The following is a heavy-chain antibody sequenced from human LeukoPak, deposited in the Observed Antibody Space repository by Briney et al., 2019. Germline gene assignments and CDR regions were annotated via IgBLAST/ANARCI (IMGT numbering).Heavy chain of an antibody. J-gene: IGHJ4*02. CDR1: GFTFSNAW. CDR2: IKQDGSEK. D-gene: IGHD2-2*01. Sequence: GGSLRLSCAASGFTFSNAWMSWVRQAPGKGLEWVANIKQDGSEKYYVDSVKGRFTISRDNAKNSLYLQMNSLRAEDTAVYYCARDPDCSSTSCLWGAFDYWGQGTLVTVSS. V-gene: IGHV3-7*01. CDR3: ARDPDCSSTSCLWGAFDY.